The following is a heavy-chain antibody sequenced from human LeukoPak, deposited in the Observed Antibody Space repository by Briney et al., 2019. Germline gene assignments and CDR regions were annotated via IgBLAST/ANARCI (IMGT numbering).Heavy chain of an antibody. Sequence: GGSLRLSCAASGFTFSDYSMNWVRQAPGKGLELVSYISRSSSTISYADSVKGRFTISRDNAKNSLYLRMNSLRVEDTAVYFCARDRGVVNPYFFDYWGQGTLVTVSS. D-gene: IGHD4-23*01. CDR2: ISRSSSTI. CDR1: GFTFSDYS. V-gene: IGHV3-48*01. CDR3: ARDRGVVNPYFFDY. J-gene: IGHJ4*02.